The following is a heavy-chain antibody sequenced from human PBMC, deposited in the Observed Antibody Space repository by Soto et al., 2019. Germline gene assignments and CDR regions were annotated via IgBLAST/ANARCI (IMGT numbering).Heavy chain of an antibody. CDR1: GYSFTSYW. D-gene: IGHD6-13*01. J-gene: IGHJ6*02. CDR2: IYPGDSDT. V-gene: IGHV5-51*01. Sequence: EVQLVQSGAEVKKPGESLKISCKGSGYSFTSYWIGWVRQMPGKGLEWMGIIYPGDSDTRYSPSFQGQVTISADKSISTAYLQWSSLKASDTAMYYCAISSWYLPAAPYYYYGMDVWGQGTTVTVSS. CDR3: AISSWYLPAAPYYYYGMDV.